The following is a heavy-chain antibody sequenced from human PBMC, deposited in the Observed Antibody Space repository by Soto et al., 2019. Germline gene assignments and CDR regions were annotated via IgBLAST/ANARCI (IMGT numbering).Heavy chain of an antibody. CDR3: ARHKATVTTCWFDP. J-gene: IGHJ5*02. Sequence: ETLSLTCTVSGGSISSSSYYWGWIRQPPGKGLEWIGSIYYSGSTYYNPSLKSRVTISVDTSKNQFSLKLSSVTAADTAVYYCARHKATVTTCWFDPWGQGTLVTVSS. D-gene: IGHD4-17*01. CDR1: GGSISSSSYY. V-gene: IGHV4-39*01. CDR2: IYYSGST.